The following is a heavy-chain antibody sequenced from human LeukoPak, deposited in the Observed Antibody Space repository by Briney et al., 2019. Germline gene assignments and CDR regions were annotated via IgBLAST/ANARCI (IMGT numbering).Heavy chain of an antibody. CDR2: ISWNSGSI. J-gene: IGHJ4*02. CDR1: GFTFDDYA. Sequence: PGGSLRLSCAASGFTFDDYAMHWVRQAPGKGLEWVSGISWNSGSIGYADSVKGRFTISRGNAKNSLYLQMNSLRAEDTAVYYCARDGLGDIVGATYFDYWGQGTLVTVSS. V-gene: IGHV3-9*01. CDR3: ARDGLGDIVGATYFDY. D-gene: IGHD1-26*01.